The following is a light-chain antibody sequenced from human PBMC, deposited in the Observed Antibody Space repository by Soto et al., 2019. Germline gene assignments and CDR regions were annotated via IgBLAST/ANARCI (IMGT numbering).Light chain of an antibody. J-gene: IGKJ4*01. V-gene: IGKV3-15*01. CDR2: RAS. Sequence: IQMTQSPATLSVSPGERATLSCRASQTIYSNVAWYQQRPGQAPRLLIYRASARATGIPARFSGSGSGTEFTLTIGSLQSEDFAVYYCQQYNNWPPLTFGGGTKVDI. CDR1: QTIYSN. CDR3: QQYNNWPPLT.